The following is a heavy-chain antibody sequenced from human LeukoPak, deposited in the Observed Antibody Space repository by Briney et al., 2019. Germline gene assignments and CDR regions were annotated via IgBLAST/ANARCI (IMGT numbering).Heavy chain of an antibody. CDR2: ISGSGGST. J-gene: IGHJ4*02. V-gene: IGHV3-23*01. CDR1: GFTFSSYA. Sequence: PGGSLRLSCAASGFTFSSYAMSWVRQAPGKGLEWVSAISGSGGSTYYADSVKGRFTISRDNSKNTLYLQMNSLRAEDTAVYYCAKVGQYDFWSGYLGVFPYWGQGILVTVSS. D-gene: IGHD3-3*01. CDR3: AKVGQYDFWSGYLGVFPY.